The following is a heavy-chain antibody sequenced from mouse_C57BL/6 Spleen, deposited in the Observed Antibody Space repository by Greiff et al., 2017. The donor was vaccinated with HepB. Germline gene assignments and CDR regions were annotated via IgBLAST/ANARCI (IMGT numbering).Heavy chain of an antibody. CDR2: IYPRDGST. J-gene: IGHJ4*01. CDR1: GYTFTDHT. D-gene: IGHD2-3*01. V-gene: IGHV1-78*01. CDR3: ARSRDGYYRAMDY. Sequence: QVQLQQPGAELVRPGSSVKLSCKVSGYTFTDHTIHWMKQRPEQGLEWIGYIYPRDGSTKYNEKFKGKATLTADKSSSTAYMQLNSLTSEDSAVYFCARSRDGYYRAMDYWGQGTSVTVSS.